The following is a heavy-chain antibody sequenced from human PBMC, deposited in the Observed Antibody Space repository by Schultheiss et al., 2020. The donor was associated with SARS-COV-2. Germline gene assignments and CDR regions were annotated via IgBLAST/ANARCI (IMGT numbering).Heavy chain of an antibody. V-gene: IGHV3-74*01. CDR1: AFTFSDYW. CDR3: ARENYYYDSSGYEFGN. D-gene: IGHD3-22*01. Sequence: GGSLRLSCVASAFTFSDYWMHWVRQTPRKGLLWVSRINSDSTSTGYADSVRGRFTISRDNSKNTLYLQMNSLRAEDTAVYYCARENYYYDSSGYEFGNWGQGTLVTVSS. CDR2: INSDSTST. J-gene: IGHJ4*02.